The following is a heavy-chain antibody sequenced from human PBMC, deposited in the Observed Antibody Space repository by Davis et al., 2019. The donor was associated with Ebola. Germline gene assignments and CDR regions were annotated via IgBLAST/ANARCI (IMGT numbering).Heavy chain of an antibody. Sequence: GESLKISCAASGFSFSDAWMSWFRQAPGKGPEWVARIRSKAAGGTADYAAPVKGRFTISRDDSNNMLYLQMNSLKAEDTAVYYCTPRGPWGQGTLVTVSS. CDR3: TPRGP. CDR2: IRSKAAGGTA. V-gene: IGHV3-15*01. D-gene: IGHD5-12*01. CDR1: GFSFSDAW. J-gene: IGHJ5*02.